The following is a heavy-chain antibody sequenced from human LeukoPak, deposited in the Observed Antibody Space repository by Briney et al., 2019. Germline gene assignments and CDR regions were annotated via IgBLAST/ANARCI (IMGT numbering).Heavy chain of an antibody. J-gene: IGHJ5*02. CDR1: GGSISGSSYY. Sequence: SETLSLTCTVSGGSISGSSYYWGWIRQPPGKGLEWIGYIYYSGSTNYNPSLKSRVTISVDTSKNQFTLKLSSVTAADTAVYYCAGTVVKDNWFDPWGQGTLVTVSS. CDR2: IYYSGST. CDR3: AGTVVKDNWFDP. D-gene: IGHD4-23*01. V-gene: IGHV4-61*05.